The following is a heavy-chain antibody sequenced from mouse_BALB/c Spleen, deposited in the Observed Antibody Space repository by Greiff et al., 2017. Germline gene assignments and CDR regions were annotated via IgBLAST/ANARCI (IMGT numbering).Heavy chain of an antibody. CDR2: ISSGGSYT. CDR3: TRDRGSGFAY. D-gene: IGHD3-1*01. CDR1: GFTFSSYT. J-gene: IGHJ3*01. Sequence: EVKLVESGGGLVKPGGSLKLSCAASGFTFSSYTMSWVRQTPEKRLEWVATISSGGSYTYYPDSVKGRFTISRDNAKNTLYLQMSSLKSEDTAMYYCTRDRGSGFAYWGQGTLVTVSA. V-gene: IGHV5-6-4*01.